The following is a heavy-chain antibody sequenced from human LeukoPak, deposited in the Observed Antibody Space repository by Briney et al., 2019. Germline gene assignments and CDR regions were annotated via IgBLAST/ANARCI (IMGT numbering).Heavy chain of an antibody. Sequence: SQTLSLTCAISGGSVSSNSGAWNWIRQSPSRGLEWLGRTYYRSKWYNEYAVSVKSRITINPDTSKPRFSLQLNSVTPEDRAVYYCARGPAGTGAFDIWGQGTMVTVSS. V-gene: IGHV6-1*01. CDR3: ARGPAGTGAFDI. D-gene: IGHD6-13*01. CDR2: TYYRSKWYN. J-gene: IGHJ3*02. CDR1: GGSVSSNSGA.